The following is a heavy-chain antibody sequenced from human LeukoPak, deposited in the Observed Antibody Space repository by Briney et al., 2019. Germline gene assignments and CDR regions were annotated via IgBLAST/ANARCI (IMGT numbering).Heavy chain of an antibody. CDR1: GYTFTSYY. CDR2: INPSGGST. CDR3: ARSMVRGVIEGPAPYYYYMDV. V-gene: IGHV1-46*01. D-gene: IGHD3-10*01. Sequence: ASVKVSCKASGYTFTSYYMHWVRQAPGQGLEWMRIINPSGGSTSYAQKFQGRVTMTRDTSTSTVYMELSSLRSEDTAVYYCARSMVRGVIEGPAPYYYYMDVWGKGTTVTVSS. J-gene: IGHJ6*03.